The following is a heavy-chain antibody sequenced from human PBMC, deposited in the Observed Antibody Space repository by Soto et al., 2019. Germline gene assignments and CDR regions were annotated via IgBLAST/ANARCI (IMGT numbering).Heavy chain of an antibody. CDR3: ARGGVLRYFDWLQY. J-gene: IGHJ4*02. Sequence: SETLSLTCAVYGGSFSGYYWSWIRQPPGKGLEWIGEINHSGSTNYNPSLKSRVTISVDTSKNQFSLKLSSVTAADTAVYYWARGGVLRYFDWLQYWGQGTLVTVS. D-gene: IGHD3-9*01. V-gene: IGHV4-34*01. CDR1: GGSFSGYY. CDR2: INHSGST.